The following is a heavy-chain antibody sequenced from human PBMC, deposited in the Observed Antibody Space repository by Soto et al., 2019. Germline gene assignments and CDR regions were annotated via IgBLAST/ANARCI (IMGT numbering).Heavy chain of an antibody. CDR3: ARDHPRGYNWNGDWFDP. D-gene: IGHD1-1*01. CDR1: GGTFSSYA. CDR2: IIPIFGTA. Sequence: SVKVSCKASGGTFSSYAISWVRQAPVQGLEWMGGIIPIFGTANYAQKFQGRVTITADESTSTAYMELSSLRSEDTAVYYCARDHPRGYNWNGDWFDPWGQGTLVTVSS. J-gene: IGHJ5*02. V-gene: IGHV1-69*13.